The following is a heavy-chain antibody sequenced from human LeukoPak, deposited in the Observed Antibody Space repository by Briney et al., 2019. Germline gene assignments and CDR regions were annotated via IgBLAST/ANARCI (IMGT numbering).Heavy chain of an antibody. J-gene: IGHJ6*02. CDR2: IYHSGST. Sequence: PSETLSLTCAVSGGSISSGGYSWSWIRQPPGKGLEWIVYIYHSGSTYYNPSLKSRVTISVDRSKNQFSLKLSSVTAADTAVYYCARARGYYDSSGYYYGHYYGMDVWGQGTTVTVSS. CDR1: GGSISSGGYS. CDR3: ARARGYYDSSGYYYGHYYGMDV. V-gene: IGHV4-30-2*01. D-gene: IGHD3-22*01.